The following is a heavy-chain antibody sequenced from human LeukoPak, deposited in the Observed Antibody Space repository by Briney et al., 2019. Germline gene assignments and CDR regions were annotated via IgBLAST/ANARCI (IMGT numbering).Heavy chain of an antibody. D-gene: IGHD6-13*01. CDR1: GFTFSSYG. Sequence: GGSLRLSCAASGFTFSSYGMHWVRQAPGKGLEWVAVIWYDGSNKYYADFVKGRFTISRDNSKNTLYLQMNSLRAEDTAVYYCARDSGSSSWYPYYFDYWGQGTLVTVSS. V-gene: IGHV3-33*01. CDR2: IWYDGSNK. CDR3: ARDSGSSSWYPYYFDY. J-gene: IGHJ4*02.